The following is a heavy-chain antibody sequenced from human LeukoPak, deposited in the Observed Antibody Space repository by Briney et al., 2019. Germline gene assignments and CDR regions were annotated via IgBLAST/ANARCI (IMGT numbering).Heavy chain of an antibody. J-gene: IGHJ4*02. CDR3: TRELVSDY. CDR1: GFTFSSYT. D-gene: IGHD3-3*02. V-gene: IGHV3-21*06. CDR2: ISTGSTYI. Sequence: GGSLRLSCLASGFTFSSYTMNWVRQVPGKGLEWVSSISTGSTYIYYRDSVKGRFTISRDDAKNSLYLQMSSLRAGDTAVYFCTRELVSDYWGQGTLVTVSP.